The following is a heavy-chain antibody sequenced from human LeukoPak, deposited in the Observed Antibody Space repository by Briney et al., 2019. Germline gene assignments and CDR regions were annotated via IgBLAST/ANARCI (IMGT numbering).Heavy chain of an antibody. J-gene: IGHJ4*02. D-gene: IGHD6-13*01. CDR3: ASSSWYYFDY. Sequence: SETLSLTCTVSGGSINSGAYYWNWIRQPPGKSLEWIGYIYYSGSTYYNPSLKSRITISVDTSKSQFSLKLSSVTAADTAVYYCASSSWYYFDYWGQGTLVTVCS. CDR2: IYYSGST. CDR1: GGSINSGAYY. V-gene: IGHV4-30-4*08.